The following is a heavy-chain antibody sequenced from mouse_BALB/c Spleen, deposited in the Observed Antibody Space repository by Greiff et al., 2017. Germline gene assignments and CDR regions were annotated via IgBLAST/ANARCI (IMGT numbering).Heavy chain of an antibody. CDR2: INSNGGST. CDR1: GFTFSSYG. D-gene: IGHD1-1*01. V-gene: IGHV5-6-3*01. Sequence: DVKLVESGGGLVQPGGSLKLSCAASGFTFSSYGMSWVRQTPDKRLELVATINSNGGSTYYPDSVKGRFTISRDNAKNTLYLQMSSLKSEDTAMYYCARDLGFYYGSSPYFDYWGQGTTLTVSS. CDR3: ARDLGFYYGSSPYFDY. J-gene: IGHJ2*01.